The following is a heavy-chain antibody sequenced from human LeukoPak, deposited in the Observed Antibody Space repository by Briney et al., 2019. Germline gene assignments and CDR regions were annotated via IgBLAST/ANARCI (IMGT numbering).Heavy chain of an antibody. D-gene: IGHD3-22*01. CDR1: GGSISSYS. Sequence: PSQTLSLTCTVSGGSISSYSWSWIRQPPGKGLEWIGYIYYSGSTNYNPSLKSRITMSIDTSKNQFSLKLTSVTAADTAVYYCARLYYDSSGYYYFDYWGQGTLVTVSS. CDR3: ARLYYDSSGYYYFDY. CDR2: IYYSGST. V-gene: IGHV4-59*08. J-gene: IGHJ4*02.